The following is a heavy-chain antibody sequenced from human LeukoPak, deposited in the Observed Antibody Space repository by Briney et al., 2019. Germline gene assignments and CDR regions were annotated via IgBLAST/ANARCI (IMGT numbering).Heavy chain of an antibody. Sequence: GGSLRLSCAASGFTFNIYSMNWVRQAPGKGLEWVSSIHSTGSYIYSADSLRGRFTISRDNAKNSLYLQINSLRAEDTAVYFCARSGEFGAFDIWGQGTMVTVSS. CDR3: ARSGEFGAFDI. CDR1: GFTFNIYS. D-gene: IGHD3-10*01. J-gene: IGHJ3*02. V-gene: IGHV3-21*01. CDR2: IHSTGSYI.